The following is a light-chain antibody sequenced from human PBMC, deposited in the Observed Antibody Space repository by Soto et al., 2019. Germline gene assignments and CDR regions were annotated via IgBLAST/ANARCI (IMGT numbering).Light chain of an antibody. CDR2: KAS. V-gene: IGKV1-5*03. CDR3: QRYHSYRT. CDR1: QSISSW. J-gene: IGKJ1*01. Sequence: DIQMTQSPSTLSASVGDRVTITCRASQSISSWLAWYQQKPGKAPKLLIYKASSSDRGVPTRFSGSGSGTVITLSMRSEEPDDFATYECQRYHSYRTFGQGTKVEIK.